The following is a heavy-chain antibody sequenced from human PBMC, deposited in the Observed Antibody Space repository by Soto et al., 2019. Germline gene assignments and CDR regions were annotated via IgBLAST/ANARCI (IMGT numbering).Heavy chain of an antibody. CDR2: IYYSGST. Sequence: PSETQSLTCTVSGGSISSSSYYWGWIRQPPGKGLEWIGSIYYSGSTYYNPSLKSRVTISVDTSKNQFSLKLSSVTAADTAVYYCARLFSSRIYYYYYYMDVWGKGTTVTVSS. CDR1: GGSISSSSYY. D-gene: IGHD6-13*01. CDR3: ARLFSSRIYYYYYYMDV. J-gene: IGHJ6*03. V-gene: IGHV4-39*01.